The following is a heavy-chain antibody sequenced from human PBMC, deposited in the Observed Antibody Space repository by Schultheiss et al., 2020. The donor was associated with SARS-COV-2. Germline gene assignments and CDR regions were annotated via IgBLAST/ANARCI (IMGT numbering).Heavy chain of an antibody. CDR2: IYYSGST. Sequence: SETLSLTCTVSGGSISSYYWSWIRQPPGKGLEWIGSIYYSGSTNYNPSLKSRVTISVDTSKNQFSLKLSSVTAADTAVYYCARGGRAKQLGFDYWGQGTLVTVSS. D-gene: IGHD1-1*01. J-gene: IGHJ4*02. V-gene: IGHV4-59*12. CDR1: GGSISSYY. CDR3: ARGGRAKQLGFDY.